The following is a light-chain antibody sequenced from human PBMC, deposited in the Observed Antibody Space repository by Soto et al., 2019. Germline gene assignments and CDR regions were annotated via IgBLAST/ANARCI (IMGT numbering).Light chain of an antibody. Sequence: QSVLTQPPSVSGAPGQRVTISCTGSSSNIGAGYDVHWYQQLPGTAPKLLIYGNNNRPSGVPDRFSGSKSGTSASLAITGLQAEDEADYYCQSYDSSLSGWVFGGGTKPPVL. CDR1: SSNIGAGYD. J-gene: IGLJ3*02. CDR3: QSYDSSLSGWV. CDR2: GNN. V-gene: IGLV1-40*01.